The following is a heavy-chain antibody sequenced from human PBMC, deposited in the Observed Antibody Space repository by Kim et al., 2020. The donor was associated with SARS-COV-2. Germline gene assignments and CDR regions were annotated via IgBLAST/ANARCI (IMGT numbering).Heavy chain of an antibody. J-gene: IGHJ5*01. D-gene: IGHD3-22*01. Sequence: RYSPSFQGQVTFSAAKSISTAYLQWSSLRASDTAIYYCARRHSGGYYYDSWGQGTLITVSS. V-gene: IGHV5-51*01. CDR3: ARRHSGGYYYDS.